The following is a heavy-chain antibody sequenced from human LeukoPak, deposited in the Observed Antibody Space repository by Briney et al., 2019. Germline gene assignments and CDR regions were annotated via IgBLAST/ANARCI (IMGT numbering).Heavy chain of an antibody. Sequence: PGGSLRLSCAASGFTFSSYAMSWVRQAPGKGPEWVSGIRGSGGSTYYADSVKGRFTISRDNSKNTLYLQMNSLRAEDTAVYYCAREEGPYVVSSTYFDYWGQGTLVTVSS. J-gene: IGHJ4*02. CDR3: AREEGPYVVSSTYFDY. V-gene: IGHV3-23*01. CDR2: IRGSGGST. CDR1: GFTFSSYA. D-gene: IGHD2-2*01.